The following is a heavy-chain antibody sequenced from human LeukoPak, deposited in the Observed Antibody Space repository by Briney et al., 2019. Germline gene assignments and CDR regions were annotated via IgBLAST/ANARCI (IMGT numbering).Heavy chain of an antibody. CDR3: ARRAYYDFWSGPGGYFDS. D-gene: IGHD3-3*01. V-gene: IGHV5-51*01. J-gene: IGHJ4*02. CDR2: IDPGDSDT. CDR1: GYSFTSYW. Sequence: GESLKISCKGSGYSFTSYWIGWVRQMPGKGLEWMGIIDPGDSDTRYSPSFQGQVTISADKSISTAYLQWSTLKASDTAMYYCARRAYYDFWSGPGGYFDSWGQGTLVTVSS.